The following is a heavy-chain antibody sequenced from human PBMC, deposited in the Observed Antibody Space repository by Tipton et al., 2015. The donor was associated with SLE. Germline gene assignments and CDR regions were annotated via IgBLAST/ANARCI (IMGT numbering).Heavy chain of an antibody. J-gene: IGHJ4*02. CDR3: AKDLSYVIQGILDS. CDR1: GGSINSQY. Sequence: LSLTCSVSGGSINSQYWSWIRQPPGKGLEWVSGITGNSETTYYADSVKGRFTISRDNSKNTLYLQMNSLRADDTAIYFCAKDLSYVIQGILDSWGQGTLVTVSS. CDR2: ITGNSETT. D-gene: IGHD2-21*01. V-gene: IGHV3-23*01.